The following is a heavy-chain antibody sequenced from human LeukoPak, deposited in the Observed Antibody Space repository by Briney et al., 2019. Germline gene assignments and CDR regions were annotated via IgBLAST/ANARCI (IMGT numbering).Heavy chain of an antibody. D-gene: IGHD3-16*01. Sequence: PGGSLRLSCSASGFTFKSFGMHWGRQAPGKGLEWVAIIAYDGNYKHYADSLKGRFTMSRDNSKSTLSLQMNSLRPDDTAVYYCAKDLGSGLPPDGFDIWGQGTLVTVSS. CDR2: IAYDGNYK. V-gene: IGHV3-30*18. CDR1: GFTFKSFG. J-gene: IGHJ3*02. CDR3: AKDLGSGLPPDGFDI.